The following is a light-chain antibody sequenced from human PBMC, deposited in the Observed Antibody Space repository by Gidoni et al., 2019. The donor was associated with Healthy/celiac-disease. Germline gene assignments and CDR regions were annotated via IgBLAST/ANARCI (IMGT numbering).Light chain of an antibody. Sequence: SSELTQDPAVSVAWGQTVRITCQGDSLRSYYASWYQQKPGQAPVLVIYGKNNRPSGIPDRFSGSSSGNTACLTITGAQAEDEADYYCNSRDSSGNHYVFGTGTKVTVL. CDR3: NSRDSSGNHYV. CDR1: SLRSYY. CDR2: GKN. V-gene: IGLV3-19*01. J-gene: IGLJ1*01.